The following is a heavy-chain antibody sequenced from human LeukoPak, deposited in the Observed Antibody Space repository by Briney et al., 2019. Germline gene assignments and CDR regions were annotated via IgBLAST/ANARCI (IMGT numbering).Heavy chain of an antibody. CDR3: AGCSSTSCYEAAFDI. D-gene: IGHD2-2*01. Sequence: ASVKVSCKASGYTFTSYGISWVRQAPGQGLEWTGWISAYNGNTNYAQKLQGRVTMTTDTSTSTAYMELRSLRSDDTAVYYCAGCSSTSCYEAAFDIWGQGTMVTVSS. CDR1: GYTFTSYG. V-gene: IGHV1-18*01. CDR2: ISAYNGNT. J-gene: IGHJ3*02.